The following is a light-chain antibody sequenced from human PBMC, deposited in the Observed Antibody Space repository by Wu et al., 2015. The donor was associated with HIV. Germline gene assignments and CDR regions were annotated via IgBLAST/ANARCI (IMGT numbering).Light chain of an antibody. CDR3: QQYSNSWLT. CDR2: KAS. Sequence: DIQMTQSPSTLSASVGDRVTITCWASQSIGPWLAWYQQKPGKAPRLLTFKASDLESGVPSRFSGSGSETEFTLTINSLQPDDIATYFCQQYSNSWLTFGGGTKVEI. J-gene: IGKJ4*01. CDR1: QSIGPW. V-gene: IGKV1-5*03.